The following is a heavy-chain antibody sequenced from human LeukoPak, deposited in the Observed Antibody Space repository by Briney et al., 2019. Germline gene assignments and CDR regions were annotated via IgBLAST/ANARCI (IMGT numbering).Heavy chain of an antibody. CDR1: GFTFSSYS. V-gene: IGHV3-21*01. J-gene: IGHJ4*02. D-gene: IGHD6-19*01. CDR2: ISSSSSYI. CDR3: ARGVRGSGWYDY. Sequence: GGSLRLSCAASGFTFSSYSMNWVRQAPGKGLEWVSSISSSSSYIYYADSVKGRFTISRDNAKNSLYLQMNNLRAEDTAVYYCARGVRGSGWYDYWGQGTLVTVSS.